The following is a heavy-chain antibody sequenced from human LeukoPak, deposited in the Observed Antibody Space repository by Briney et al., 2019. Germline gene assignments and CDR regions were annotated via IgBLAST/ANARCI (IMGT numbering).Heavy chain of an antibody. Sequence: SETLSLTCTVSGGSISSYYWSWIRQPPGKGLEWIGYIYYSGSTNYNPSLKSRVTISVDRSKNQFSLKLSSVTAADTAVYYCARGEGYCSGGSCYYYYGMDVWGQGTTVTVSS. CDR3: ARGEGYCSGGSCYYYYGMDV. D-gene: IGHD2-15*01. CDR1: GGSISSYY. CDR2: IYYSGST. J-gene: IGHJ6*02. V-gene: IGHV4-59*12.